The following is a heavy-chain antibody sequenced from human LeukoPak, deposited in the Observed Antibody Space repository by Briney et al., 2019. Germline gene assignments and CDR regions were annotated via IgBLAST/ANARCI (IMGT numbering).Heavy chain of an antibody. CDR2: ITSGSSAT. CDR1: EFTFSSYN. V-gene: IGHV3-48*02. J-gene: IGHJ6*02. CDR3: ARGGYNPQYYYYAMDV. D-gene: IGHD5-18*01. Sequence: PGGSLTLSCVASEFTFSSYNMNWVRQAPGQGLEWISYITSGSSATYYADSVKGRFTISRDNAKNSLSLQMNSLRDEDTAVYYCARGGYNPQYYYYAMDVWGQGTTVTVSS.